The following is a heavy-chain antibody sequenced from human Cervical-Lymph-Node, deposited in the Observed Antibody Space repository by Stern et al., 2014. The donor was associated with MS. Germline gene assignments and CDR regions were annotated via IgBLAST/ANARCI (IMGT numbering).Heavy chain of an antibody. D-gene: IGHD5/OR15-5a*01. Sequence: VQLKESGAEVKKPGASVKISCKASGYTFTSQYIHWLRQAPGQGLEWMGIVNPGTGAKSYAQKFQDRVTMTGDTSTSTVYMDLSSLTSEDTAVYFCARDPTRYGVYDGVFDLWGQGTMVTVSS. CDR2: VNPGTGAK. CDR3: ARDPTRYGVYDGVFDL. CDR1: GYTFTSQY. J-gene: IGHJ3*01. V-gene: IGHV1-46*03.